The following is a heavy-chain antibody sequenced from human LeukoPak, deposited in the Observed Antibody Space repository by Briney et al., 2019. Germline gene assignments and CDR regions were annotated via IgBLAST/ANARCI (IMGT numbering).Heavy chain of an antibody. CDR2: ISGSGGST. V-gene: IGHV3-23*01. Sequence: GGSLRLSCAASGFTFSSYAMSWVRQAPGKGLEWVSAISGSGGSTYYADSVKGRFTISRDNSKNTLYLQMNSLRAEDTAVYYCATGGNYDILTGYGRFDPWGQGTLVTVSS. D-gene: IGHD3-9*01. CDR3: ATGGNYDILTGYGRFDP. J-gene: IGHJ5*02. CDR1: GFTFSSYA.